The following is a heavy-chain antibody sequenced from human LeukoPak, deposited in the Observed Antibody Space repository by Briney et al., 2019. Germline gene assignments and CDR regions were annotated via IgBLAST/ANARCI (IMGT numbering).Heavy chain of an antibody. V-gene: IGHV3-9*01. CDR3: AKAKRRSKTRNNWFDP. CDR1: GFTFDAYA. J-gene: IGHJ5*02. CDR2: ISWNSGSI. D-gene: IGHD5-24*01. Sequence: PGRSLRLSCAASGFTFDAYAMHWVRQAPGKGVEWVSGISWNSGSIGYADSVKGRFTISRDNAKNSLYLQMNSLRAEDTALYYCAKAKRRSKTRNNWFDPWGQGTLVTVSS.